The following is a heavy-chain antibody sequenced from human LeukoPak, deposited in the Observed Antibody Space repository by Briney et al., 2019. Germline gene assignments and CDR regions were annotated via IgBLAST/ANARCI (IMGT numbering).Heavy chain of an antibody. J-gene: IGHJ4*02. V-gene: IGHV4-59*01. D-gene: IGHD5-24*01. CDR1: GGSISGYY. CDR3: ARFDRDGYNLDY. CDR2: IYYTGST. Sequence: SETLSLTCTVPGGSISGYYWTWIRQPPGKRLEWIGYIYYTGSTNYNPSLKSRVTISVDTSKNQFSLNLSSVTAADTALYYCARFDRDGYNLDYWGQGTLVTVSS.